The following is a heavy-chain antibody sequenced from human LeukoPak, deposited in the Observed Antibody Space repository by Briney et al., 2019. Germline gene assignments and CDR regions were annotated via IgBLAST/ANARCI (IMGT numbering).Heavy chain of an antibody. V-gene: IGHV3-48*01. Sequence: GGSLSLSCAASGFTFSGYIMNWVRQAPGKGLEWVSFIGTSGNTIYYADYVKGRFTVSRDNAKNSLYLQMNSLRAEDTAVYFCASDQWLDYWGQGTLVTVSS. J-gene: IGHJ4*02. CDR2: IGTSGNTI. CDR1: GFTFSGYI. D-gene: IGHD6-19*01. CDR3: ASDQWLDY.